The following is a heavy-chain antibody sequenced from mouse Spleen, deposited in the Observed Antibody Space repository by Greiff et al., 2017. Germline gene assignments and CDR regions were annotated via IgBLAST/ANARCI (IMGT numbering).Heavy chain of an antibody. CDR2: IDPSDSYT. CDR3: APDGPDGGFAY. V-gene: IGHV1-69*01. J-gene: IGHJ3*01. Sequence: VQLQQPGAELVMPGASVKLSCKASGYTFTSYWMHWVKQRPGQGLEWIGEIDPSDSYTNYNQKFKGKATLTVDKSSSTAYMQLSSLTSEDSAVYYCAPDGPDGGFAYWGQGTLVTVSA. CDR1: GYTFTSYW. D-gene: IGHD2-3*01.